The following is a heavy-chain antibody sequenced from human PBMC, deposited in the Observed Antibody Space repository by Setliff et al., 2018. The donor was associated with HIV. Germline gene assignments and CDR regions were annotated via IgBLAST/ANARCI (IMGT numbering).Heavy chain of an antibody. J-gene: IGHJ4*02. CDR1: GYSFTRNQ. Sequence: GASVKVSCKASGYSFTRNQIHWVRQAPGQGLEWMGIINPSGGSAAYAEKFRGRVTMTSDTSTNTVYMELSSLRSEDTAVYYCAREGQVVVTAKGFDYWGLGTLVTVSS. CDR2: INPSGGSA. V-gene: IGHV1-46*01. D-gene: IGHD2-15*01. CDR3: AREGQVVVTAKGFDY.